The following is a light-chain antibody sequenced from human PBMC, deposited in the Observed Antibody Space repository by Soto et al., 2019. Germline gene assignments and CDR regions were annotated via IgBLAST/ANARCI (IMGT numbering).Light chain of an antibody. CDR1: QSVSSSY. V-gene: IGKV3-20*01. J-gene: IGKJ5*01. CDR3: QQYGSSPIT. CDR2: GAS. Sequence: DIVLPQSPGTLSLSQGARATLSSRASQSVSSSYLAWYQQKPGQAPRLIIYGASSRATGIPDRFSGSGSGTDFTLTISRLEPEDVAVYYCQQYGSSPITLGQGTRLEIK.